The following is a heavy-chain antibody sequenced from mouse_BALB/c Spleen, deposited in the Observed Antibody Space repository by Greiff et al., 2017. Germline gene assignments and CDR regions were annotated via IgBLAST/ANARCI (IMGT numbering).Heavy chain of an antibody. CDR3: ATTVVAYYAMDY. J-gene: IGHJ4*01. Sequence: QVQLQQPGAELVKPGASVKMSCKASGYTFTSYNMHWVKQTPGQGLEWIGAIYPGNGDTSYNQKFKGKATLTADKSSSTAYMQLSSLTSEDSAVYYCATTVVAYYAMDYWGQGTSVTVSS. V-gene: IGHV1-12*01. D-gene: IGHD1-1*01. CDR2: IYPGNGDT. CDR1: GYTFTSYN.